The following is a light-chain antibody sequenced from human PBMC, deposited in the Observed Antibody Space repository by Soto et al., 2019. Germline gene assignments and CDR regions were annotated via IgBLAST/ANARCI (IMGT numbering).Light chain of an antibody. CDR3: QQYGSSPLT. CDR1: QSVSNSY. Sequence: EIVLTQSPGTLSLSPGERATLSCRASQSVSNSYLAWYQQKPGQAPSLLIYGASSRATGIPDRFSGSGSGTDFTLTISRLEPEDFAVYYCQQYGSSPLTFGGGTKVAIK. V-gene: IGKV3-20*01. J-gene: IGKJ4*01. CDR2: GAS.